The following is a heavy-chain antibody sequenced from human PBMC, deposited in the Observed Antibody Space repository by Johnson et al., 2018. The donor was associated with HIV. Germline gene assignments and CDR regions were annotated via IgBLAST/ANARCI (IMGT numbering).Heavy chain of an antibody. CDR2: IYSGDTT. D-gene: IGHD5-18*01. CDR1: GFTVSTNY. J-gene: IGHJ3*02. V-gene: IGHV3-66*01. Sequence: VPLVESGGGLVQPGGSLRLSCASGFTVSTNYMSWVRQAPGKGLEWVSVIYSGDTTYYADSVKGRFTISRDNSKNTLYLQMNSLRAEDTAVYYCARAYSYGAFDIWGLGTKVTVSS. CDR3: ARAYSYGAFDI.